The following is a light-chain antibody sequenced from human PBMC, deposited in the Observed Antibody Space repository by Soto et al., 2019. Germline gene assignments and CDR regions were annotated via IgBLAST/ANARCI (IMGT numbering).Light chain of an antibody. CDR3: QQFYRYPWT. J-gene: IGKJ1*01. CDR2: KAS. CDR1: QSVDTC. Sequence: DIQMTQSPSTLSASVGDRVTITCRASQSVDTCLAWYQQKPGKAPHLLIYKASSLETGVPSRFSGSGSVAEITLTLSSLQPDDFGTYYCQQFYRYPWTFGQGTKVEIK. V-gene: IGKV1-5*03.